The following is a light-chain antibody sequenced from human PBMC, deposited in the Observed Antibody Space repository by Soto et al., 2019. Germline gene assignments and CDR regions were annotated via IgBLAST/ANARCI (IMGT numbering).Light chain of an antibody. V-gene: IGLV1-40*01. CDR1: SSNIGAGYD. CDR2: GNS. J-gene: IGLJ1*01. Sequence: QSVLTQPPSVSGAPGQTVTISCTGSSSNIGAGYDVHWYQQLPGTAPKLLIYGNSNRPSGVPDRFSGSKSGTSASLAITGLQAEDEADYYCQSYDSILSGDVFGTGTKVTVL. CDR3: QSYDSILSGDV.